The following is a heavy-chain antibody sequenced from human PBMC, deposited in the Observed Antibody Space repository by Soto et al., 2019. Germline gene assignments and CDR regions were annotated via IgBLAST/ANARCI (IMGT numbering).Heavy chain of an antibody. D-gene: IGHD4-17*01. Sequence: QVSLVQSGAEVKKPGASVNVSCKAFGYIFSNFYINWVRQAPGQGLEWMGIINPNTGGTSYPQKFQGRVTLTRDTSTSTVHMEMSSLTSEDTAVYYCARDKVYGDNSFDFWGQGTLVTVSS. CDR3: ARDKVYGDNSFDF. V-gene: IGHV1-46*01. CDR2: INPNTGGT. J-gene: IGHJ4*02. CDR1: GYIFSNFY.